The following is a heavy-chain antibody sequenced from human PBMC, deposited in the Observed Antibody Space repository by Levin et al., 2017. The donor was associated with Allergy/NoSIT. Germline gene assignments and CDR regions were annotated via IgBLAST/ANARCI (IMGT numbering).Heavy chain of an antibody. D-gene: IGHD6-6*01. J-gene: IGHJ6*02. CDR2: LYSGGST. Sequence: GESLKISCAASGFTVSSKYMTWVRQAPGKGLEWVSVLYSGGSTYYADSVKGRFTLSRANSQTTPYLQMNSLRADDTAVYYCAREGGIAARPYYYGMDVWGQGTTVTVSS. CDR3: AREGGIAARPYYYGMDV. CDR1: GFTVSSKY. V-gene: IGHV3-66*01.